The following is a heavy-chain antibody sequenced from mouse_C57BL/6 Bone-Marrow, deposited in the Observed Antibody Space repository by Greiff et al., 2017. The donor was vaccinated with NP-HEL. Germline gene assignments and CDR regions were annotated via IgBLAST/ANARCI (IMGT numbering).Heavy chain of an antibody. CDR2: IWTGGGT. CDR1: GFSLTSYA. V-gene: IGHV2-9-1*01. J-gene: IGHJ1*03. D-gene: IGHD1-1*01. Sequence: VQLQQSGPGLVAPSQSLSITCTVSGFSLTSYAISWGRQPPGKGLEWLGVIWTGGGTNYNSALKSRLSISKDNSKSQVFLKMNSLQTDDTARYYCARNSYGSSFRYWYFDVWGTGTTVTVSS. CDR3: ARNSYGSSFRYWYFDV.